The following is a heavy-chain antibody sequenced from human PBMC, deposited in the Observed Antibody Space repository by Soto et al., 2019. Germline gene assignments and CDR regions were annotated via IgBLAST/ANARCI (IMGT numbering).Heavy chain of an antibody. D-gene: IGHD3-10*01. J-gene: IGHJ4*02. CDR2: INHSGST. CDR1: GGSFSGYY. Sequence: QVQLQQWGAGLLKPSETLSLTCAVYGGSFSGYYWSWIRQPPGKGLEWIGEINHSGSTNYNPSLKSRVTISVDTSKNQFSLKLSSVTAADTAVYYCARGNPRLLWFGDALGYWGQGTLVTVSS. V-gene: IGHV4-34*01. CDR3: ARGNPRLLWFGDALGY.